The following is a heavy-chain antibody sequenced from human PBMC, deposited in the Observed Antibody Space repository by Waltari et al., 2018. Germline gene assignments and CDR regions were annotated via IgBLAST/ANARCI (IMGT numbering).Heavy chain of an antibody. Sequence: EVQLVESGGGLVQPGGSLRLSCAASGFTFSSYSMNWVRQAPWKGLEWVSYISSSSSTIYYADSVKGRVTISRDNAKNSLYLQMNSLRAEDTAVYYCARAYYYDSSGSVDYWGQGTLVTVSS. CDR1: GFTFSSYS. J-gene: IGHJ4*02. CDR3: ARAYYYDSSGSVDY. V-gene: IGHV3-48*01. D-gene: IGHD3-22*01. CDR2: ISSSSSTI.